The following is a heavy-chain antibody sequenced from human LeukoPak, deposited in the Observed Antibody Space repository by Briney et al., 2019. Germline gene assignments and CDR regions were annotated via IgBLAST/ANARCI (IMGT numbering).Heavy chain of an antibody. CDR1: GFTFSSYA. D-gene: IGHD3-10*01. CDR3: ATSYGSGSYPL. Sequence: GGSLRLSCAASGFTFSSYAMSWVRQAPGKGLGCVSAISGSGGSTYSADSVKGRFTIARDNSKNTLYLQMNSLRAEDTAVYYCATSYGSGSYPLWGQGTLVTVSS. J-gene: IGHJ4*02. CDR2: ISGSGGST. V-gene: IGHV3-23*01.